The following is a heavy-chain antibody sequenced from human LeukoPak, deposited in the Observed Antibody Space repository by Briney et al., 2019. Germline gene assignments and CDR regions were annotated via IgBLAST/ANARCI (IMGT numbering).Heavy chain of an antibody. CDR3: ARDRYDTYYSSGYPKEGLDY. V-gene: IGHV3-30-3*01. D-gene: IGHD3-22*01. CDR1: GFTFSSYA. J-gene: IGHJ4*02. CDR2: ISYDGSNK. Sequence: RGSLRLSCAASGFTFSSYAMHWVRQAPGKGLEWVAVISYDGSNKYYADSVKGRFTISRDNSKNTLYLQMNSLRAEDTAVYYCARDRYDTYYSSGYPKEGLDYWGQGTLVTVSS.